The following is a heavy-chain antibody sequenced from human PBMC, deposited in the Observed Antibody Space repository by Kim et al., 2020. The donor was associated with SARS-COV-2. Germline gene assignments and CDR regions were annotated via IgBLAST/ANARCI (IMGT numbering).Heavy chain of an antibody. CDR1: GGSFSGYY. Sequence: SETLSLTCAVYGGSFSGYYWSWIRQPPGKGLEWIGEINHSGSTNYNPSLKSRVTISVDTSKNQFSLKLSSVTAADTAVYYCASSNYYGSWSYPPGGVYWGRGTLVTVSS. CDR3: ASSNYYGSWSYPPGGVY. J-gene: IGHJ4*02. CDR2: INHSGST. D-gene: IGHD3-10*01. V-gene: IGHV4-34*01.